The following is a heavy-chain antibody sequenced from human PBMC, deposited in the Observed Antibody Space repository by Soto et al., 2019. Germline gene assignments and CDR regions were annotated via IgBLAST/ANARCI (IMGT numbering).Heavy chain of an antibody. CDR1: GFTFSSYS. J-gene: IGHJ4*02. V-gene: IGHV3-21*01. Sequence: EVQLVESGGGLVKPGGSLRLSCAASGFTFSSYSMNWVRQAPGKGLEWVSSISGSRSYIYYADSVKGRFTISRDNAKNSLYLQMNSRNADDTAVYYCARSEGYRSGWYYFDYMGPGTLVTVSS. CDR3: ARSEGYRSGWYYFDY. CDR2: ISGSRSYI. D-gene: IGHD6-19*01.